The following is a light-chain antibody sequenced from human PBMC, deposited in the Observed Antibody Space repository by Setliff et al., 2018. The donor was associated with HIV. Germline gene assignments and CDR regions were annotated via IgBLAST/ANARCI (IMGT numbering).Light chain of an antibody. J-gene: IGLJ2*01. V-gene: IGLV2-23*01. CDR3: CPYAGSRFVI. Sequence: QSVLTQPASVSGSPGQSITISCTGTSSDVGTYNLVSWYQQHPGKAPKLMIYEGSKRPSGVSNRFSGSKSGNTASLTISGLQAEDEADYYCCPYAGSRFVIFGGGTKVTV. CDR2: EGS. CDR1: SSDVGTYNL.